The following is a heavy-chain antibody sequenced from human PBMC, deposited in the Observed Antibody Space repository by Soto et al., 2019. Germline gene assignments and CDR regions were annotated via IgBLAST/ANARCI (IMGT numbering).Heavy chain of an antibody. Sequence: PGGSLRLSCAASGFTFSSYAMHWVRQAPGKGLEWVAVISYDGSNKYYADSVKGRFTISRDNSKNTLYLQMNSLRAEDTAVYYCAGPRRIQLWLPFDYWGQGTLVTVSS. J-gene: IGHJ4*02. CDR2: ISYDGSNK. D-gene: IGHD5-18*01. CDR3: AGPRRIQLWLPFDY. V-gene: IGHV3-30-3*01. CDR1: GFTFSSYA.